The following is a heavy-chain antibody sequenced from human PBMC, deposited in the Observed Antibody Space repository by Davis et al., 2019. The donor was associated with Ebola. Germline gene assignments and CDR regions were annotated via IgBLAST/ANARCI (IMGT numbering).Heavy chain of an antibody. J-gene: IGHJ5*02. CDR1: GDSITSDDW. Sequence: PGGSLRLSCAVSGDSITSDDWWSWVRQTPGKGLEWIGEIHHSGTTHYNPSLKSRVTMSVDTSKNLFSLTMTSVTAADTAIYYCAAVPTSWGQGTLVTVSS. CDR2: IHHSGTT. CDR3: AAVPTS. V-gene: IGHV4-4*02.